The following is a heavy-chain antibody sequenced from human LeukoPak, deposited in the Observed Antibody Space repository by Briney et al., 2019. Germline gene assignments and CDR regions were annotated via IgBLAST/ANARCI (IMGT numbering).Heavy chain of an antibody. V-gene: IGHV3-13*01. Sequence: GGSLRLSCAASGFTFSSYDVHWVRQATGRGLEWVSAMGTAGDTYYAGSVKGRFTISREDAKNSFYLQMSSLRAGDTAVYYCAALGGSIYWGQGTVVTVSS. J-gene: IGHJ4*02. CDR1: GFTFSSYD. D-gene: IGHD1-26*01. CDR2: MGTAGDT. CDR3: AALGGSIY.